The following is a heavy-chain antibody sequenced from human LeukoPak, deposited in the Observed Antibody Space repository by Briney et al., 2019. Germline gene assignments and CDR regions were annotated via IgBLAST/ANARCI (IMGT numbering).Heavy chain of an antibody. CDR3: ARSGPAAGRPDAFDI. CDR2: TYYSGIT. D-gene: IGHD2-2*01. CDR1: GDSISSTSFY. Sequence: PSETLSLTCTLSGDSISSTSFYWGWIRQPPGKGLECIGTTYYSGITYHSSSLKSRVTISVDTSKNQFSLKLSSVTAADTAVYFCARSGPAAGRPDAFDIWGQGTKVTVSS. V-gene: IGHV4-39*07. J-gene: IGHJ3*02.